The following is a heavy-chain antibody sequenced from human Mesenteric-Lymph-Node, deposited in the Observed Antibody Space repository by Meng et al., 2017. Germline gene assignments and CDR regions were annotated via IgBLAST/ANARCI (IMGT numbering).Heavy chain of an antibody. V-gene: IGHV1-18*01. CDR3: ARDRGRIMMTFGGVIASDY. J-gene: IGHJ4*02. Sequence: ASVKVSCKASGYTFTSYGISWVRQAPGQGLEWMGWISAYNGDTNYAQNLQGRVTLITDKSSSTAYMELRSLRSDDTAVYYCARDRGRIMMTFGGVIASDYWGQATLATVSS. CDR1: GYTFTSYG. CDR2: ISAYNGDT. D-gene: IGHD3-16*02.